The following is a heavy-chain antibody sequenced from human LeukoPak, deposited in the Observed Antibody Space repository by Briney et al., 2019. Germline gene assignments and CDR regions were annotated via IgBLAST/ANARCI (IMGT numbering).Heavy chain of an antibody. Sequence: ASVRVSCKASGYTFTNYHIAWVRQAPGQGLEWMGWVSTNDGNTVYAQRLQGRVTMTTDTSTSVAYMELRSLTSDDTVVYYCTRAPPGMTMMTDYWGQGTLVTVSS. V-gene: IGHV1-18*01. CDR2: VSTNDGNT. CDR1: GYTFTNYH. J-gene: IGHJ4*02. CDR3: TRAPPGMTMMTDY. D-gene: IGHD3-22*01.